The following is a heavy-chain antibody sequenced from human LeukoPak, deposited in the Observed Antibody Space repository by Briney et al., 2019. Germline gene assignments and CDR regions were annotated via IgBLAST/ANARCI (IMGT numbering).Heavy chain of an antibody. D-gene: IGHD3-22*01. Sequence: SVKVSCKASVYTFTGYYMHWGRQAPGQGLEWMGWINPNSGGTNYAQNFQGRVTMTRDTSISTAYLELSRLRADDTAGYFCARGTCDSCGYWGQGTLVTVSS. CDR1: VYTFTGYY. V-gene: IGHV1-2*02. J-gene: IGHJ4*02. CDR3: ARGTCDSCGY. CDR2: INPNSGGT.